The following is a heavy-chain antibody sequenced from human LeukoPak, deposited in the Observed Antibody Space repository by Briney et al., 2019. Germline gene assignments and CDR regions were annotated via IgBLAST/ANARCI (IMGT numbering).Heavy chain of an antibody. CDR1: GFTFSSYG. CDR3: ARESTGSYSGIDY. D-gene: IGHD1-26*01. V-gene: IGHV3-33*01. CDR2: IWHDGSYK. J-gene: IGHJ4*02. Sequence: GGSLRPSCAASGFTFSSYGIHWVRQAPGKGLEWVAVIWHDGSYKYYADSVKGRFTISRDNSKNMLFLEMNSLRAEDTAVYYCARESTGSYSGIDYWGQGTPVTVSA.